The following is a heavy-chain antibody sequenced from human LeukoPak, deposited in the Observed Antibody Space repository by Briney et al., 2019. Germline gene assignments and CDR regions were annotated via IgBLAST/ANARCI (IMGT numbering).Heavy chain of an antibody. CDR2: IYYSGST. Sequence: SETLPLTCTVSGGSISSYYWSWIRQPPGKGLEWIGYIYYSGSTNYNPSLKSRVTISVDTSKNQFSLKLSSVTAADTAVYYCARQRVPDYWGQGTLVTVSS. J-gene: IGHJ4*02. CDR1: GGSISSYY. CDR3: ARQRVPDY. V-gene: IGHV4-59*08.